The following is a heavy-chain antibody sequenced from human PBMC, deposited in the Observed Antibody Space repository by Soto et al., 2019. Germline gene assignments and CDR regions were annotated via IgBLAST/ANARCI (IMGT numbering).Heavy chain of an antibody. CDR1: GFTFSSYA. D-gene: IGHD5-12*01. V-gene: IGHV3-30-3*01. CDR2: ISYDGSNK. Sequence: LRLSCAASGFTFSSYAMHWVRQAPGKGLEWVAVISYDGSNKYYADSVKGRFTISRDNSKNTLYLQMNSLRAEDTAVYYCARVRIVATIWTRDYYYGMDVWGQGTTVTVSS. J-gene: IGHJ6*02. CDR3: ARVRIVATIWTRDYYYGMDV.